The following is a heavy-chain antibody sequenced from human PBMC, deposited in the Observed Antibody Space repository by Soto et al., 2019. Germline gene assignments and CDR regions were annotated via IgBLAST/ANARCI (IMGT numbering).Heavy chain of an antibody. V-gene: IGHV3-23*01. D-gene: IGHD1-1*01. CDR3: TTAAGTQYYYYYNLDV. J-gene: IGHJ6*03. Sequence: EVQLLESGGGLVQPGGSLRLSCAASGFTFSNYAMSWVRQAPGKGLEWVSAISGSGASTYYADSVKGRFTISRDNSKNTLYLQMNSLRAEDTAVYYCTTAAGTQYYYYYNLDVWGQGATVAVSS. CDR2: ISGSGAST. CDR1: GFTFSNYA.